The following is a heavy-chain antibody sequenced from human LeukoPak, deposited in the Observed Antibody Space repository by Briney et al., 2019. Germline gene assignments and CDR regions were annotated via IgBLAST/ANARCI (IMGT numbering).Heavy chain of an antibody. CDR1: GYTFTCYY. CDR2: INPNTGDT. Sequence: ASVKVSCKASGYTFTCYYMHWVRQAPGQGLEWMGWINPNTGDTNFAQKFQGRVTMTRDTTIGTAYMELSRLTSDDTAVYYCASYPRYNSVPPFDYWGQGTLVTVSS. V-gene: IGHV1-2*02. D-gene: IGHD6-19*01. CDR3: ASYPRYNSVPPFDY. J-gene: IGHJ4*02.